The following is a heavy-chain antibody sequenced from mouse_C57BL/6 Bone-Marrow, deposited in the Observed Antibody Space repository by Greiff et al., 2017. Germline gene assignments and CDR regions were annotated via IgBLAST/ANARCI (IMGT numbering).Heavy chain of an antibody. CDR1: GYTFTSYW. CDR2: IDPSDSYT. V-gene: IGHV1-50*01. Sequence: QVQLQQPGAELVKPGASVKLSCKASGYTFTSYWMQWVKQRPGQGLEWIGEIDPSDSYTNYNQKFKGKATLTVDTSSSTAYMQLSSLTSEDSAVYYWARERSAMDYWGRGTSVTVSS. J-gene: IGHJ4*01. CDR3: ARERSAMDY.